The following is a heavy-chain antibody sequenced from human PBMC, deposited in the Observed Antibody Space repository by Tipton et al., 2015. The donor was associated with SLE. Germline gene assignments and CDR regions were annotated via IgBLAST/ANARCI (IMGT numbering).Heavy chain of an antibody. V-gene: IGHV4-39*07. CDR2: IYYSGST. CDR1: GGSISSSSYY. CDR3: ARSDYDFWSGHWAVNWFDP. J-gene: IGHJ5*02. Sequence: TLSLTCTVSGGSISSSSYYWGWIRQPPGKGLEWIGSIYYSGSTYYNPSLMSRVTISVDTSKNQFSLNLSSLTAADTAVYFCARSDYDFWSGHWAVNWFDPWGQRTLVTVSS. D-gene: IGHD3-3*01.